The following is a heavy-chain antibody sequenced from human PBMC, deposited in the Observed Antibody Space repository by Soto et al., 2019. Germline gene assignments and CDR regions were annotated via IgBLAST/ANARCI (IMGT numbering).Heavy chain of an antibody. CDR2: ISAYNGNT. J-gene: IGHJ3*02. D-gene: IGHD4-17*01. CDR3: ARDSVTVTNGGFDI. Sequence: GASVKVSCKASGYTFTSYGISWVRQAPGQGLEWMGWISAYNGNTNYAQKLQGRVTMTTDTSTSTAYMELRSLRSDDTAVSYCARDSVTVTNGGFDIWGQGTMVTVSS. CDR1: GYTFTSYG. V-gene: IGHV1-18*01.